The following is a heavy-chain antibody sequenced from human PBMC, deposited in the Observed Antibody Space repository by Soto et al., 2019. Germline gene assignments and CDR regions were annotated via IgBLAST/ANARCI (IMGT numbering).Heavy chain of an antibody. Sequence: QVQLQESDTGLVKPSGTLSLTFAVSGGSISSSNCWSWVRQPPGKGLDWTGEIDNTGSTNYNPSLKSIVAMSVDKFKNQLSLKLSSVTAADTAVYYCAREGNYYDSSGYYGDWYFDLLGRGTLVTVSS. D-gene: IGHD3-22*01. CDR2: IDNTGST. CDR1: GGSISSSNC. CDR3: AREGNYYDSSGYYGDWYFDL. J-gene: IGHJ2*01. V-gene: IGHV4-4*02.